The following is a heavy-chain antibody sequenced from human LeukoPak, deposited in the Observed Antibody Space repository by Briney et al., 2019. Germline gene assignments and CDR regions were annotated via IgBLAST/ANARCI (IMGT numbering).Heavy chain of an antibody. CDR2: ISQNGTT. Sequence: SETLSLTCAVSGGSISRARWWNWVRQPPGKGLEWIGEISQNGTTNYHPSLKSRVTISVDKSKNQSSLRMSSVTAADTAVYYCARAPDYGSGLFYYGLDVWGQGTTVTVSS. CDR3: ARAPDYGSGLFYYGLDV. CDR1: GGSISRARW. J-gene: IGHJ6*02. V-gene: IGHV4-4*02. D-gene: IGHD3-10*01.